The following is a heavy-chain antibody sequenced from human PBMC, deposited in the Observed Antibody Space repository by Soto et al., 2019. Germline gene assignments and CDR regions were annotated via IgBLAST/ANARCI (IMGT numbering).Heavy chain of an antibody. J-gene: IGHJ5*02. CDR3: ARELMMDGDYGVWNWFDP. D-gene: IGHD4-17*01. CDR1: GGSISSSSYY. Sequence: SETLSLTCTVSGGSISSSSYYWSWIRQPPGKGLEWIGYIYYSGSTNYNPSLKSRVTISVDTSKNLFSLKLSSVTAADTAVYYCARELMMDGDYGVWNWFDPWGQGTLVTVSS. CDR2: IYYSGST. V-gene: IGHV4-61*01.